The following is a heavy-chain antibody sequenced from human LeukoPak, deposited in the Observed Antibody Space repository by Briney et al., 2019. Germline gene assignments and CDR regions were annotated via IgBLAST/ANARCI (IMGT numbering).Heavy chain of an antibody. J-gene: IGHJ6*04. V-gene: IGHV3-23*01. CDR2: ISSSGGST. Sequence: PGRSLRLSCAASGFTFSSYAMSWVRQAPGKGLEWVSGISSSGGSTYYADSVKGRFTISRDNSKNTLYLQMNSLRAEDTAVYYCAELGITMIGGVWGKGTTVTISS. CDR1: GFTFSSYA. CDR3: AELGITMIGGV. D-gene: IGHD3-10*02.